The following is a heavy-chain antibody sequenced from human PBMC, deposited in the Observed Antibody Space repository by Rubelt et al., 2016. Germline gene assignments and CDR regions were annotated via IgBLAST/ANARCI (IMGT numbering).Heavy chain of an antibody. V-gene: IGHV4-39*01. J-gene: IGHJ4*02. CDR2: IYYSGST. Sequence: IYYSGSTYYNPSLKSRVTISVDTSKNQFSLKLSSVTAADTAVYYCWGGFGELLNPCYFDYWGQGTLVTVSS. D-gene: IGHD3-10*01. CDR3: WGGFGELLNPCYFDY.